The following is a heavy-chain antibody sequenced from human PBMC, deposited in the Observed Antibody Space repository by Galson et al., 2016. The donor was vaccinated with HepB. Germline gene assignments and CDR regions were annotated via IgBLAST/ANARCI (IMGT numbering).Heavy chain of an antibody. CDR1: EFTFSSYG. D-gene: IGHD6-13*01. CDR2: IWYDGSNK. J-gene: IGHJ4*02. CDR3: ARGDSTIGAASFDY. V-gene: IGHV3-33*01. Sequence: SLRLSCAASEFTFSSYGMHWVRQAPGKGLEWVACIWYDGSNKYYANSVKGRFTISRDNSKNTLYLQMNSLRAEDTAVYYCARGDSTIGAASFDYWGQGTLVTASS.